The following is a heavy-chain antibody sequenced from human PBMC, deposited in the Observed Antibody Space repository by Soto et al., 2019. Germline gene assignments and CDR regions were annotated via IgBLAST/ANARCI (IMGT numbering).Heavy chain of an antibody. J-gene: IGHJ1*01. CDR2: ISAYNGNT. CDR3: ARGSGIRGTMVRGVIVPSEYFQH. D-gene: IGHD3-10*01. V-gene: IGHV1-18*01. CDR1: GYTFTSYG. Sequence: ASVKVSCKASGYTFTSYGISWVRQAPGQGLEWMGWISAYNGNTNYAQKLQGRVTMTTDTSTSTAYMELRSLRSDDTAVYYCARGSGIRGTMVRGVIVPSEYFQHWGQGTLVTVSS.